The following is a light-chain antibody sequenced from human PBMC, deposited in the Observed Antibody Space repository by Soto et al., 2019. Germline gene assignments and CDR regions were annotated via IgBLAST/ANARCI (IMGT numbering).Light chain of an antibody. Sequence: QSALTQPPSASGSPGQSGTISYTGTSSDVGGYNFVSWYQQHPGKAPKLMIYEVSERPSGVPDRFSGSKSGNTASLTVSGLQAEDEADYYCSSYAGSNIVVFGGGTKLTVL. V-gene: IGLV2-8*01. CDR3: SSYAGSNIVV. CDR2: EVS. CDR1: SSDVGGYNF. J-gene: IGLJ2*01.